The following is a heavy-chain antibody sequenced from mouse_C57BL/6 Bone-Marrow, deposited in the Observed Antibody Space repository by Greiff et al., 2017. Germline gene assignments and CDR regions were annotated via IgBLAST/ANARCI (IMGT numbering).Heavy chain of an antibody. CDR1: GYTFTSYW. Sequence: QVQLQQPGAELVKPGASVKLSCKASGYTFTSYWMHWVKQRPGQGLEWIGMIHPNSGSTNYNEKFKSKATLTVDKSSSTAYMQLSSLTSEDSAVYYCAREGSRHYDAMDYWGQGTSGTVSS. V-gene: IGHV1-64*01. J-gene: IGHJ4*01. CDR3: AREGSRHYDAMDY. CDR2: IHPNSGST.